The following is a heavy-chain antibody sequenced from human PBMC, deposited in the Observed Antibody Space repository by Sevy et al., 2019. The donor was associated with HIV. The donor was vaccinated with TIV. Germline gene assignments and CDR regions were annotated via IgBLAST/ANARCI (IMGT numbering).Heavy chain of an antibody. CDR3: ARGRKTTQEWLEELDYYYGVDI. CDR2: IRYDGSNK. V-gene: IGHV3-30*02. CDR1: GFTFSTYD. J-gene: IGHJ6*02. D-gene: IGHD2-8*01. Sequence: GGSLRLSCAASGFTFSTYDMHWVRQAPGKGLEWVAYIRYDGSNKYYADSVRGRFTISRDNSKNKLNLQMKSLRAEDTAVYYCARGRKTTQEWLEELDYYYGVDIWGQGTTVTVSS.